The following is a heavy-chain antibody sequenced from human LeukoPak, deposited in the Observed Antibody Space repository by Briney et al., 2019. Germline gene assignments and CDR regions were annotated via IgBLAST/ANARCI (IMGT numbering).Heavy chain of an antibody. CDR3: TKVRAYDDSGNPYWHFDL. J-gene: IGHJ2*01. CDR1: GFTFSSYG. Sequence: SGGSLRLSCAASGFTFSSYGMHWVRQAPGKGLEWVAVISYDGSNKYYADSVKGRFTISRDNSKNTLYLQMNSLRAEDTAVYYCTKVRAYDDSGNPYWHFDLWGRGTLVTVSS. D-gene: IGHD3-10*01. CDR2: ISYDGSNK. V-gene: IGHV3-30*18.